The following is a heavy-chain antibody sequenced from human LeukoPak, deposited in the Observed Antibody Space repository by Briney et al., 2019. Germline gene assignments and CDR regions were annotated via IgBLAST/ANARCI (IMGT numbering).Heavy chain of an antibody. J-gene: IGHJ4*02. CDR1: GFTVSNNY. Sequence: GGSLRLSCAASGFTVSNNYMRWVRQAPGKGLEWVSAISGSGGSTYYADSVKGRFTISRDNSKNTLYLQMNSLRAEDTAVYYCAKVSSGYRFDYWGQGTLVTVSS. V-gene: IGHV3-23*01. CDR3: AKVSSGYRFDY. CDR2: ISGSGGST. D-gene: IGHD3-22*01.